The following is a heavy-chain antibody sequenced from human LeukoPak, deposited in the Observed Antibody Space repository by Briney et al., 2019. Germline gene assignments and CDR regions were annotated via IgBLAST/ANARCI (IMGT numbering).Heavy chain of an antibody. V-gene: IGHV3-74*01. J-gene: IGHJ4*02. CDR3: AIPDATRPNQGN. Sequence: GGSLRLSCAVSGFTFSSYWMHWVRQAPGKGLVWVSRIDRDGSRINYADSVKGRFTISRDNGKNTLFLQMNSLRAEDTAVYYCAIPDATRPNQGNWGQGTLVTVSS. D-gene: IGHD1-14*01. CDR1: GFTFSSYW. CDR2: IDRDGSRI.